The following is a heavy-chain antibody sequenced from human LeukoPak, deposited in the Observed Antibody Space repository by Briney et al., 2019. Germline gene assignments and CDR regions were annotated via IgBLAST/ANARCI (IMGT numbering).Heavy chain of an antibody. CDR2: ISSSGSTI. CDR3: ARGAGSSWIRSPRYFDY. Sequence: GGSLRLSCAASGFTFSSYEMNRVRQAPGKGLEGVSYISSSGSTIYYADSVKGRFTISRDNAKNSLYLQMNSLRAEDTAVYYCARGAGSSWIRSPRYFDYWGQGTLVTVSS. CDR1: GFTFSSYE. D-gene: IGHD6-13*01. V-gene: IGHV3-48*03. J-gene: IGHJ4*02.